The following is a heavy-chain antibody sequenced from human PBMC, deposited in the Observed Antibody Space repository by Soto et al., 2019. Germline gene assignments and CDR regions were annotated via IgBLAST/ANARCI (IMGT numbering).Heavy chain of an antibody. J-gene: IGHJ5*02. Sequence: PPGTLSLSCTVTRSSISSYYWCWIPPAPGKGLEWIGFIFYSGSTSYNPSLKSRVTISIDTAEYQFSLKLNSGTAADTALYYCASMIGDPVLSFDAWGQGTLVTVS. CDR2: IFYSGST. CDR1: RSSISSYY. CDR3: ASMIGDPVLSFDA. D-gene: IGHD3-10*02. V-gene: IGHV4-59*01.